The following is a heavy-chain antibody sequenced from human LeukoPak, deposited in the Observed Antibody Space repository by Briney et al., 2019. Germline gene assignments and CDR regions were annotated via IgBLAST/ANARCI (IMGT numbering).Heavy chain of an antibody. Sequence: GGSLRLSCAASGFTVSSNYMSWVRQAPGKGLEWVSTIYSGGSTYYADSVKGRFTISRDNSKNTLYLQMNSLRGEDTAVYYCARNGYTSGWYRNWGQGTLVTVSS. J-gene: IGHJ4*02. CDR2: IYSGGST. CDR3: ARNGYTSGWYRN. V-gene: IGHV3-53*01. CDR1: GFTVSSNY. D-gene: IGHD6-19*01.